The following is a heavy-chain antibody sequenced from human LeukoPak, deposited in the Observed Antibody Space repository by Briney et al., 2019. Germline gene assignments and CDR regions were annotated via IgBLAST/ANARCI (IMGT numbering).Heavy chain of an antibody. Sequence: PGGSLRLSCAASGFTFSSYWMSWVRQAPGKRLEWVANIKQDGSEKYYVDSVKGRFTISRDNAKNSLYLQMNSLRAEDTAVYYCARDFRADYGDYEDAFDIWGQGTMVTVSS. CDR3: ARDFRADYGDYEDAFDI. CDR2: IKQDGSEK. CDR1: GFTFSSYW. V-gene: IGHV3-7*01. J-gene: IGHJ3*02. D-gene: IGHD4-17*01.